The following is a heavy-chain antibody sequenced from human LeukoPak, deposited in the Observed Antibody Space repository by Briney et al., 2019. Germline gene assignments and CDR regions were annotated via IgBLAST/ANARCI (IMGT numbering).Heavy chain of an antibody. D-gene: IGHD2-15*01. Sequence: GGSLRLSCAASGFTFSSYWMSWVRQAPGKGLEGVANIKQDGSEKYYVDSVKGRFTISRDNAKKSLYMQMNSLRDEDTAVYYCARVSRGGSCYLRYWGQGTLVTVSS. V-gene: IGHV3-7*01. J-gene: IGHJ4*02. CDR2: IKQDGSEK. CDR1: GFTFSSYW. CDR3: ARVSRGGSCYLRY.